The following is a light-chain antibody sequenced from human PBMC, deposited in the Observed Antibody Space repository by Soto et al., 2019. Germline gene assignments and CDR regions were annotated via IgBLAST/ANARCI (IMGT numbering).Light chain of an antibody. Sequence: QPVLTQPPSVSATPGQRVTISCSGRSSNIGSNTVEWYRQLPGTAPRLLIFHNNERPSGVPDRFSGSKSGTSASLAISGLQSEDEADFYCAAWDDSLYVYVFGTGTKVTVL. CDR1: SSNIGSNT. J-gene: IGLJ1*01. CDR2: HNN. V-gene: IGLV1-44*01. CDR3: AAWDDSLYVYV.